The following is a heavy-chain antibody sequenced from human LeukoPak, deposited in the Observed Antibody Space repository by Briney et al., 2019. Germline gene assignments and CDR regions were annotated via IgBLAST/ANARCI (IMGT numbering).Heavy chain of an antibody. CDR1: GYTFTSYG. CDR3: ATGVYCSGGSCYAQAFDY. V-gene: IGHV1-18*01. Sequence: ASVKVSCKASGYTFTSYGISWVRQAPGQGLEWMGWISAYNGNTNYAQKLQGRVTMTTDTSTSTAYMELRSLRSDDTAVYYCATGVYCSGGSCYAQAFDYWGQGTLVTVSS. CDR2: ISAYNGNT. D-gene: IGHD2-15*01. J-gene: IGHJ4*02.